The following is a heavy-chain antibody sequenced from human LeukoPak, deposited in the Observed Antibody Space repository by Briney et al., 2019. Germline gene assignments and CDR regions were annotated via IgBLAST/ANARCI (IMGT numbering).Heavy chain of an antibody. Sequence: ASVKVSCKASGYTXTTYYMHWLRQAPGQGLEWMGWINPDNGGTDSAQKFQGRVTMTRDTSISTAYMELSRLTSDDTAVYYCARGPNTAAFDIWGQGTLITVSS. CDR3: ARGPNTAAFDI. V-gene: IGHV1-2*02. D-gene: IGHD6-13*01. CDR1: GYTXTTYY. CDR2: INPDNGGT. J-gene: IGHJ3*02.